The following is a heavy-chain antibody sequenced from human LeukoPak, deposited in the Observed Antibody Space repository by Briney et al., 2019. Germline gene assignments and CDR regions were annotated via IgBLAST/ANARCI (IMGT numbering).Heavy chain of an antibody. J-gene: IGHJ4*02. CDR3: AREGGASDHEIFDY. CDR1: GYTFTSYG. CDR2: ISAYNGNT. D-gene: IGHD1-26*01. Sequence: ASVKVSCKASGYTFTSYGISWVRQAPGQGLEWMGWISAYNGNTNYAQKLQGRVTMTRDMSTSTVYMELSSLRSEDTAVYYCAREGGASDHEIFDYWGQGTLVTVSS. V-gene: IGHV1-18*01.